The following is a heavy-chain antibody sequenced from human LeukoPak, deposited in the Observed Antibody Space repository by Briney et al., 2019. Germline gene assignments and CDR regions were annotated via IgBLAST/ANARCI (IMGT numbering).Heavy chain of an antibody. CDR3: AGGRDGYNYGY. D-gene: IGHD5-24*01. V-gene: IGHV4-59*01. J-gene: IGHJ4*02. Sequence: PSETLSLTCTVSGGSISSYYWSWIRQPPGKGLEWIGYIYYSGGTNYNPSLKSRVTISVDTSKNQFSLKLSSVTAADTAVYYCAGGRDGYNYGYWGQGTLVTVSS. CDR2: IYYSGGT. CDR1: GGSISSYY.